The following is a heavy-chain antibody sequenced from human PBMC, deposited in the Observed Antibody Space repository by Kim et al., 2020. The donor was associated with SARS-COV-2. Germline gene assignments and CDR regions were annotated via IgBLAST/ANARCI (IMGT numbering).Heavy chain of an antibody. CDR1: GYTLTELS. V-gene: IGHV1-24*01. D-gene: IGHD3-22*01. Sequence: ASVKVSCKVSGYTLTELSMHWVRQAPGKGLEWMGGFDPEDGETIYAQKFQGRVTMTEDTSTDTAYMELSSLRSEDTAVYYCATKPSYYYDSSGYYYRSWGQGTLVTVSS. CDR3: ATKPSYYYDSSGYYYRS. CDR2: FDPEDGET. J-gene: IGHJ5*02.